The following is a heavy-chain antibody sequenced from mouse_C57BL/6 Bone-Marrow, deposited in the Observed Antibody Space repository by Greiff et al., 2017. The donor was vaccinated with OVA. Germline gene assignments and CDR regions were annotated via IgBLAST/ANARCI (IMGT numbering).Heavy chain of an antibody. D-gene: IGHD2-3*01. J-gene: IGHJ4*01. CDR2: INPGSGGT. V-gene: IGHV1-54*01. CDR3: ANGGYSYAMDY. CDR1: GSAFTLYL. Sequence: QFQLQQSGAELVRPGTSVPVSCTSSGSAFTLYLLAFVQQRPGQVLSLIGVINPGSGGTNYHEKFKGKATLTADKSSSTAYMQLSSLTSEDSAVYFCANGGYSYAMDYWGQGTSVTVSS.